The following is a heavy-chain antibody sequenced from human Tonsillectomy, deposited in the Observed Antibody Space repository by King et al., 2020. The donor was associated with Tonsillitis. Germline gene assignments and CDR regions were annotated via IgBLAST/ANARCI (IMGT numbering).Heavy chain of an antibody. D-gene: IGHD5-24*01. J-gene: IGHJ6*03. CDR3: AKSGSGRATISNYMDV. CDR2: IIGSGGDT. Sequence: VQLQESGGGLVQPGGSLRLSCAASGITFIGYAMSWVRQAPGKGLEWVSSIIGSGGDTYDADSVTGRFTISRDNAKNTLYLQMNSLRAEDTAIYYCAKSGSGRATISNYMDVWGKGTTVTVSS. V-gene: IGHV3-23*01. CDR1: GITFIGYA.